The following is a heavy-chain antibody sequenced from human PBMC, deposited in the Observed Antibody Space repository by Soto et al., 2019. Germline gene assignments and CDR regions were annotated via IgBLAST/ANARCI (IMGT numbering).Heavy chain of an antibody. CDR1: GGSFSGYY. J-gene: IGHJ6*03. CDR3: ARGVVPAANYNYYYMDV. Sequence: SETLSLTCAVYGGSFSGYYWSWIRQPPGKGLEWIGEINHSGSTNYNPSLKSRVTISVDTSKNQFSLELSSVTAADTAVYYCARGVVPAANYNYYYMDVWGKGTTVTVSS. CDR2: INHSGST. D-gene: IGHD2-2*01. V-gene: IGHV4-34*01.